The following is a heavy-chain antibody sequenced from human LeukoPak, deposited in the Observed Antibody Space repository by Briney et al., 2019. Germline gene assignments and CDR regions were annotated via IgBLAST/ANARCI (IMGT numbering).Heavy chain of an antibody. D-gene: IGHD4-17*01. CDR2: ISAYNGNT. CDR1: GYTFTSYY. V-gene: IGHV1-18*04. Sequence: GASVKVSCKASGYTFTSYYMHWVRQAPGQGLEWMGWISAYNGNTNYAQKLQGRVTMTTDTSTSTAYMELRSLRSGDTAVYYCARVYGDYDWFDPWGQGTLVTVSS. J-gene: IGHJ5*02. CDR3: ARVYGDYDWFDP.